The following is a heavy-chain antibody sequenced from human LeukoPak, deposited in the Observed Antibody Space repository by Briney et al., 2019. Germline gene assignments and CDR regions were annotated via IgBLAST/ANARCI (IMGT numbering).Heavy chain of an antibody. V-gene: IGHV4-39*07. CDR2: IYYSGST. D-gene: IGHD3-22*01. CDR3: ARDSRHYYDSSGYVDY. J-gene: IGHJ4*02. CDR1: GGSISSSSYY. Sequence: SETLSLTCTVSGGSISSSSYYWGWIRQPPGKGLEWIGSIYYSGSTNYNPSLKSRVTISVDTSKNQFSLKLSSVTAADTAVYYCARDSRHYYDSSGYVDYWGQGTLVTVSS.